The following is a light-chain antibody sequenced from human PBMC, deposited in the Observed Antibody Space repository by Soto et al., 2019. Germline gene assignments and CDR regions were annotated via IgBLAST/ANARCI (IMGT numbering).Light chain of an antibody. Sequence: QSVLTQPPSASGSPGQSVTISCTGTSSDVGGYDYVSWYQQHPGKAPRLMIYEVSNRPSGVSNRFSGSKSGNTASLTISGLQAEDEADYFCSSYTNRLSLHDFGTGTKVTVL. CDR3: SSYTNRLSLHD. CDR2: EVS. V-gene: IGLV2-14*01. CDR1: SSDVGGYDY. J-gene: IGLJ1*01.